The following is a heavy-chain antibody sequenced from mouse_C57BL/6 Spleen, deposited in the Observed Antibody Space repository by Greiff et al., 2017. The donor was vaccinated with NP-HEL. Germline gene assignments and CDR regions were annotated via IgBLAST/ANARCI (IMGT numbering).Heavy chain of an antibody. J-gene: IGHJ4*01. V-gene: IGHV1-64*01. Sequence: QVQLQQPGAELVKPGASVKLSCKASGYTFTSYWMHWVKQRPGQGLEWIGMIHPNSGSTNYNEKFKSKATLTVDKSSSTAYMQLSSLTSEDSAVYYFCGYDGGYAMDYWGQGTSVTVSS. CDR2: IHPNSGST. CDR1: GYTFTSYW. D-gene: IGHD2-2*01. CDR3: CGYDGGYAMDY.